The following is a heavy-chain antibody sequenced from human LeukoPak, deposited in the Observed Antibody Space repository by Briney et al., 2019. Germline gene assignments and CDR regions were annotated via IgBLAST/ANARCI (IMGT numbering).Heavy chain of an antibody. V-gene: IGHV4-61*01. J-gene: IGHJ4*02. CDR1: GGSISSSSYY. CDR2: IYYSGRT. CDR3: AREGVYYDILAAYYRPYYFDF. D-gene: IGHD3-9*01. Sequence: SETLSLTCTVSGGSISSSSYYWSWIRQPPGKGLEWIGYIYYSGRTNYNLSLTSRVTISVDTSKNQISLRLSSVSAADTAVYYCAREGVYYDILAAYYRPYYFDFWGQGTLVTVYS.